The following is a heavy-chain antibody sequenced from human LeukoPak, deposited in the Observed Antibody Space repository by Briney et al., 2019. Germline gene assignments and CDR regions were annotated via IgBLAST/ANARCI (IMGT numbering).Heavy chain of an antibody. CDR3: ARNLRGGDYVWGSYRPDAFDI. J-gene: IGHJ3*02. Sequence: PGGSLRLSCAASGFTFSSYSMNWVRQAPGKGLEWVSYTSSSSTTIHYADSVKGRFTISRDSAQNSLYLQMSSLRAEDTAVYYCARNLRGGDYVWGSYRPDAFDIWGQGTMVTVSS. D-gene: IGHD3-16*02. CDR1: GFTFSSYS. CDR2: TSSSSTTI. V-gene: IGHV3-48*01.